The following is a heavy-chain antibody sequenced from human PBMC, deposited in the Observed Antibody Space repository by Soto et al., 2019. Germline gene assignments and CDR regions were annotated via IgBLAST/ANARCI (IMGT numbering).Heavy chain of an antibody. CDR3: ASGKGVATIYRGENYFDY. V-gene: IGHV1-69*13. CDR1: GGTFSSYA. Sequence: ASVKVSCKASGGTFSSYAISWVRQAPGQGLEWMGGIIPIFGTANYAQKFQGRVTITADESTSTAYMELSSLRSEDTAVYYWASGKGVATIYRGENYFDYWGQGTLVTVSS. CDR2: IIPIFGTA. D-gene: IGHD5-12*01. J-gene: IGHJ4*02.